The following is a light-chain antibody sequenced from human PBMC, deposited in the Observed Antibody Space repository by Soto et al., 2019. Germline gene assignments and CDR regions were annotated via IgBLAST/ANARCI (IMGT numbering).Light chain of an antibody. CDR2: GAS. V-gene: IGKV3-15*01. CDR1: QSISDT. J-gene: IGKJ5*01. CDR3: QQYGSSPIT. Sequence: EIVMTQSPVTLSVSPGGRATLSCRASQSISDTLAWYQQKPGQAPRLLIHGASTRAPGFPARFSGSGSGTDFTLTISSLQSEDFAVYYCQQYGSSPITFGQGTRLEIK.